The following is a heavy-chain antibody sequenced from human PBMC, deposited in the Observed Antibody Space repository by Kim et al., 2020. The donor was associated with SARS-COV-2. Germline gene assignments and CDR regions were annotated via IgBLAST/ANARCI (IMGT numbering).Heavy chain of an antibody. Sequence: SETLSLTCTVSGGSISSYYWSWIRQPPGKGLEWIGYIYYSGSTNYNPSLKSRVTISVDTSKNQFSLKLSSVTAADTAVYYCARGDYGDYVDYWGQGTLVT. CDR1: GGSISSYY. CDR2: IYYSGST. J-gene: IGHJ4*02. V-gene: IGHV4-59*13. CDR3: ARGDYGDYVDY. D-gene: IGHD4-17*01.